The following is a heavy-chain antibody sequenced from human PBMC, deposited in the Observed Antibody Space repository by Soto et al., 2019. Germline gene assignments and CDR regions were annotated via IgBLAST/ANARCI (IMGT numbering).Heavy chain of an antibody. CDR3: ARVWNPYYGMDG. J-gene: IGHJ6*02. D-gene: IGHD1-1*01. V-gene: IGHV1-69*13. Sequence: VKVSCKASGGTFSSYAISWVRQAPGQGLEWMGGIIPIFGTANYAQKFQGRVTITADESTSTAYMELSSLRSEDTAVYYCARVWNPYYGMDGWGQGTTVTVAS. CDR2: IIPIFGTA. CDR1: GGTFSSYA.